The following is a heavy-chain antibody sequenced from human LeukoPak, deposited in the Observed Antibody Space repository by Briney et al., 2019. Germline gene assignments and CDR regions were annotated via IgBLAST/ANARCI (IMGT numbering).Heavy chain of an antibody. CDR1: GFTFSNAW. V-gene: IGHV3-15*01. CDR2: IRTKTDGETT. CDR3: TTGPRGFY. J-gene: IGHJ4*02. Sequence: GGSLRLSCAASGFTFSNAWMSWVRQAPGKGLEWVGRIRTKTDGETTDYAAPVKGRFTISRDDSQNTLYLQMNSLKTEDTAVYYCTTGPRGFYWGQGTLVTVSS.